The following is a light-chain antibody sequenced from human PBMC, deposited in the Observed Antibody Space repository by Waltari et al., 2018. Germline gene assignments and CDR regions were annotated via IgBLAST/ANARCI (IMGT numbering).Light chain of an antibody. CDR1: SSDVGTYQS. V-gene: IGLV2-11*01. J-gene: IGLJ2*01. CDR2: YVT. Sequence: QSALTQSRSVSGSPGQSVPIPCTGTSSDVGTYQSVPWYQHHPGRPPKLMIYYVTERPSGVPDRFSASKSGNTASLTISGLQADDEAEYYCSSYAGRDTFIIFGGGTKLTVL. CDR3: SSYAGRDTFII.